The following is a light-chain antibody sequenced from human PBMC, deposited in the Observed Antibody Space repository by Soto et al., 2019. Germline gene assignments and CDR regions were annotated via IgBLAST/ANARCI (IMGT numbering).Light chain of an antibody. V-gene: IGKV3-20*01. J-gene: IGKJ1*01. CDR1: QSVSSYY. CDR2: AAS. CDR3: QQCGSSPWT. Sequence: EIVMTQSPATLSVSPGERATLSCRASQSVSSYYLAWYQQKPGQAPRLLIYAASSRATGIPDRFSGGGSGTDFTLTISRLEPEDFAVYYCQQCGSSPWTFGQGTKEDI.